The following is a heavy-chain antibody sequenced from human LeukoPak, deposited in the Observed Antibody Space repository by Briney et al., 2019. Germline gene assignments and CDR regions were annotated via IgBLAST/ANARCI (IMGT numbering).Heavy chain of an antibody. CDR2: INEDGSGK. CDR3: AKDLKRGYYDYVWGSYDRLAFDY. Sequence: PGGSLRLSCAASGFTLGGYWMTWVRQAPGRGLEWVANINEDGSGKYYVDSVKGRFTVSRDNAKSSLYLQMNSLRVEDTAVYYCAKDLKRGYYDYVWGSYDRLAFDYWGQGTLVTVSS. V-gene: IGHV3-7*03. D-gene: IGHD3-16*01. CDR1: GFTLGGYW. J-gene: IGHJ4*02.